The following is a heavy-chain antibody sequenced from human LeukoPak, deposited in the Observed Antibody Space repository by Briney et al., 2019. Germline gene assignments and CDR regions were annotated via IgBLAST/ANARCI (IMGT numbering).Heavy chain of an antibody. CDR1: GGSFSGYY. J-gene: IGHJ4*02. CDR3: ARGLDGDYVGMDY. CDR2: INHSGST. D-gene: IGHD4-23*01. Sequence: SETLSLTCAVYGGSFSGYYWSWIRQPPGKGLVWIGEINHSGSTNYNPSLKSRVTISVDTSKNQFSLKLSSVTAADTAVYYCARGLDGDYVGMDYWGQGTLVTVSS. V-gene: IGHV4-34*01.